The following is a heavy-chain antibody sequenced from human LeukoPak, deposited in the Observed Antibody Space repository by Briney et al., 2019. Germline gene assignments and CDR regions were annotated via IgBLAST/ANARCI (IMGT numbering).Heavy chain of an antibody. CDR2: MNPNSGNT. D-gene: IGHD6-13*01. J-gene: IGHJ6*03. V-gene: IGHV1-8*03. Sequence: ASAKVSCKASGYTFTSYDINWVRQATGQGLEWMGWMNPNSGNTGYAQKFQGRVTITRNTSISTAYMELSSLRSEDTAVYYCARAAADNDYYYYYYMDVWGKGTTVTVSS. CDR1: GYTFTSYD. CDR3: ARAAADNDYYYYYYMDV.